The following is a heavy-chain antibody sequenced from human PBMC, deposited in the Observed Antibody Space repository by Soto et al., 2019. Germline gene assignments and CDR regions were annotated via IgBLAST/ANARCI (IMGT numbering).Heavy chain of an antibody. J-gene: IGHJ6*02. CDR3: ARERGSVGIFGVVIESRFYYGMDV. CDR1: GFTFSSYA. V-gene: IGHV3-30-3*01. D-gene: IGHD3-3*01. Sequence: QVQLVESGGGVVQPGRSLRLSCAASGFTFSSYAMHWVRQAPGKGLEWVAVISYDGSNKYYADSVKGRVTISRDNSKNTLYLQMNSLRAEDTAVYYCARERGSVGIFGVVIESRFYYGMDVWGQGTTVTVSS. CDR2: ISYDGSNK.